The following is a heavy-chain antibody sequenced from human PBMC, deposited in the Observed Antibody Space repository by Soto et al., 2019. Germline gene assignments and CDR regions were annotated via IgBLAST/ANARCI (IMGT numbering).Heavy chain of an antibody. CDR3: ACINGEKRTFDH. V-gene: IGHV4-30-2*01. CDR1: GGSLSSGCCS. Sequence: QLQLLESGSGLVRPSQTLSLTCAVSGGSLSSGCCSWSRIRLPPGKSLEWIGYIFDTDNTYYSTSLKSRVTLSVDTSRTQFSLRLASVSAADAGMYYGACINGEKRTFDHWGSGTLVTVSS. CDR2: IFDTDNT. J-gene: IGHJ2*01. D-gene: IGHD7-27*01.